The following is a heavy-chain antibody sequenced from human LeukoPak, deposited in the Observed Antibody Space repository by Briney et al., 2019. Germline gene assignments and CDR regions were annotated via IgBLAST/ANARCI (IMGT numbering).Heavy chain of an antibody. CDR1: GFTFSSYA. D-gene: IGHD6-19*01. CDR3: AKESRYSSGWSLLYYFDY. CDR2: ISGSGGST. J-gene: IGHJ4*02. V-gene: IGHV3-23*01. Sequence: GGSLRLSCAASGFTFSSYAMSWVRQAPGKGLEWVSAISGSGGSTYYADSVKGRFTISRDNSKNTLYLQMNSLRAEGTAVYYCAKESRYSSGWSLLYYFDYWGQGTLVTVSS.